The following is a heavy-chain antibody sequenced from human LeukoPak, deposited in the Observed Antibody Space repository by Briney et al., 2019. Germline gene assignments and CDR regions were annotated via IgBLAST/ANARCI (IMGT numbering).Heavy chain of an antibody. D-gene: IGHD1/OR15-1a*01. Sequence: SETLSLTCTVSGGSISSYYWSWIRQPPGKGLEWIGYIYYSGSNNYNPSLKSRVTISVDSSKNQFSLKLSSVTAADTAVYYCARATRPRLEQGPGAFDIWGQGTMVTVSS. J-gene: IGHJ3*02. V-gene: IGHV4-59*01. CDR2: IYYSGSN. CDR1: GGSISSYY. CDR3: ARATRPRLEQGPGAFDI.